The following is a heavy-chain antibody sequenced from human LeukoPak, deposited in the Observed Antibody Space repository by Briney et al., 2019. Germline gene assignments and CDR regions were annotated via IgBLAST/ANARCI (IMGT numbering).Heavy chain of an antibody. CDR3: ARDFGLRFLEWTTYYYGMDV. D-gene: IGHD3-3*01. CDR2: INPNSGGT. J-gene: IGHJ6*02. CDR1: GYTFTGYY. V-gene: IGHV1-2*06. Sequence: ASVKVSCKASGYTFTGYYMHWVRQAPGQGLEWMGRINPNSGGTNYAQKFQGRVTITADESTSTAYMELSSLRSEDTAVYYCARDFGLRFLEWTTYYYGMDVWGQGTTVTVSS.